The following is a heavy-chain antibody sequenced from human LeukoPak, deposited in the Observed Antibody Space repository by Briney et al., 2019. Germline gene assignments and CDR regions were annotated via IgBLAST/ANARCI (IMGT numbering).Heavy chain of an antibody. CDR1: GFTVSTTH. D-gene: IGHD2-2*01. CDR2: LYSGGSI. Sequence: GGSLRLSCAASGFTVSTTHMSWVRQTPGKGLEWVSTLYSGGSIYYADSVKGRFTISRDNSKNTLYLQMNSLRAEDTAVYYCAKTNCSSTSCPQGYWYFDLWGRGTLVTVSS. CDR3: AKTNCSSTSCPQGYWYFDL. V-gene: IGHV3-53*05. J-gene: IGHJ2*01.